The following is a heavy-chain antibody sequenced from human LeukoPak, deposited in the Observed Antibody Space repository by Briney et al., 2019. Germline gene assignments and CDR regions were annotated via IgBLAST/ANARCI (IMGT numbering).Heavy chain of an antibody. CDR1: GFTFSSYA. CDR3: AKEDYVMLTGYYWGGGVGMDV. D-gene: IGHD3-9*01. V-gene: IGHV3-23*01. J-gene: IGHJ6*02. CDR2: ISGSGGST. Sequence: GGSLRLSCAASGFTFSSYAMSWVRQAPGKGLEWVSAISGSGGSTYYADSVKGRFTISRDNSKNTLYLQMNSLRAEDTAVYYCAKEDYVMLTGYYWGGGVGMDVWGQGTTVTVSS.